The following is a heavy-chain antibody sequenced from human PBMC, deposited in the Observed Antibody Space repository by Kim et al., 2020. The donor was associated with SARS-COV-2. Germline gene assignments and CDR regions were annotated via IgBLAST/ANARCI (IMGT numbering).Heavy chain of an antibody. J-gene: IGHJ5*02. V-gene: IGHV1-69*01. CDR3: ARESIVGSWFDP. Sequence: NYVPQLQGRDTITAAESTCTTYMELSSLRSEDTAVYYCARESIVGSWFDPWGQGTLVTVSS. D-gene: IGHD2-15*01.